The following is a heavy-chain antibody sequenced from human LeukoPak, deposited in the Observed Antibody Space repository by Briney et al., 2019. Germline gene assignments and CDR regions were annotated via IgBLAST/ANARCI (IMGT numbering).Heavy chain of an antibody. D-gene: IGHD3-10*01. V-gene: IGHV3-21*01. CDR2: IHYTGSYI. CDR1: GVTFSAYS. CDR3: ARWSGSTGAQKYDALDI. J-gene: IGHJ3*02. Sequence: GGSLRLSCAASGVTFSAYSMDWVRQAPGGGLEWVSSIHYTGSYIYYANSVKGRYTISRDNAENSLYLQMDSLRAEDTAVYYCARWSGSTGAQKYDALDIWGQGTMVTVSS.